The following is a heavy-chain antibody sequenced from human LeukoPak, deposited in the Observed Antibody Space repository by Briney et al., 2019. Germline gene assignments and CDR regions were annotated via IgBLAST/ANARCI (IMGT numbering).Heavy chain of an antibody. CDR1: GFTFSSYG. V-gene: IGHV3-30*18. CDR3: AKDSQQQLLPSDY. Sequence: GGSLRLSCAASGFTFSSYGMHWVRQAPGKGLEWVAVISYDGSNKYYADSVKGRFTISRDNSKNTLYLQMNSLRAEDTAVYCCAKDSQQQLLPSDYWGQGTLVSVSS. D-gene: IGHD6-13*01. CDR2: ISYDGSNK. J-gene: IGHJ4*02.